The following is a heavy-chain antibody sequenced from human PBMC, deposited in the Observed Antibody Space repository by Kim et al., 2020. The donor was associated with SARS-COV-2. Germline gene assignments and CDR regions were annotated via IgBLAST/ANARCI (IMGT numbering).Heavy chain of an antibody. J-gene: IGHJ5*02. CDR2: INPSGGST. CDR1: GYTFTSYY. Sequence: ASVKVSCKASGYTFTSYYMHWVRQAPGQGLEWMGIINPSGGSTSYAQKFQGRVTMTRDTSTSTVYMELSSLRSEDTAVYYCARGGRLGELKADNWFDPWGQGTLVTVSS. CDR3: ARGGRLGELKADNWFDP. V-gene: IGHV1-46*01. D-gene: IGHD3-16*01.